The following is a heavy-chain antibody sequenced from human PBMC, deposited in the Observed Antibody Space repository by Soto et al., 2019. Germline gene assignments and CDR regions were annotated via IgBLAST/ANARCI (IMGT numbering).Heavy chain of an antibody. CDR2: ISAHRGHT. D-gene: IGHD3-16*01. CDR3: AGVGDVGDQRVGDH. J-gene: IGHJ4*02. CDR1: GHTSGHYG. Sequence: QVQLVQSAPELTKPGASVKVSCRASGHTSGHYGISWVRLRAGQGLEWMGWISAHRGHTNYAHKFRGRVTMTTDPAAATVSMALTNLLTAVTSVYISAGVGDVGDQRVGDHGCQSTVVTVSS. V-gene: IGHV1-18*01.